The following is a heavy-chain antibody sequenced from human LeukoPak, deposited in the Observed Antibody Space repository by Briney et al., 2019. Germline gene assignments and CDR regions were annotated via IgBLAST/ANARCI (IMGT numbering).Heavy chain of an antibody. CDR1: GGTFSSYA. CDR3: AREKYNSSGYYSLCFDY. V-gene: IGHV1-69*05. J-gene: IGHJ4*02. D-gene: IGHD3-22*01. Sequence: SVKVSCKASGGTFSSYAISWVRQAPGQGLEWMGGIIPIFGTANYAQKFQGRVTITTDESTSTAYMELSSLRSEDTAVYYCAREKYNSSGYYSLCFDYWGQGTLVTVSS. CDR2: IIPIFGTA.